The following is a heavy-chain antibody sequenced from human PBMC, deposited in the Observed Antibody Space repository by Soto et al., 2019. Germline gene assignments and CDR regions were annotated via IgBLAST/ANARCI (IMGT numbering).Heavy chain of an antibody. V-gene: IGHV3-30-3*01. CDR3: ARGDYDSSGYLLYYYYGMDV. J-gene: IGHJ6*02. D-gene: IGHD3-22*01. CDR1: GFTFSSYA. CDR2: ISYDGSNK. Sequence: VQLVESGGGLVKPGGSLRLSCAASGFTFSSYAMHWVRQAPGKGLEWVAVISYDGSNKYYADSVKGRFTISRDNSKNTLYLQMNSLRAEDTAVYYCARGDYDSSGYLLYYYYGMDVWGQGTTVTVSS.